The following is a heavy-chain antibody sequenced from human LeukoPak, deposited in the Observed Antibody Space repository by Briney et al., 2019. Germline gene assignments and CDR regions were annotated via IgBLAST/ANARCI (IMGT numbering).Heavy chain of an antibody. CDR3: ARGVGPTTVTTFILDY. V-gene: IGHV3-33*01. J-gene: IGHJ4*02. Sequence: GGSLRLSCAASGFTFSSYGMHWVRQAPGKGLEWVAVIWYDGSNKYYADSVKGRFTISRDNSKNTLYLQMNSLRAEDTAVYYCARGVGPTTVTTFILDYWGQGTLVTVSS. CDR2: IWYDGSNK. CDR1: GFTFSSYG. D-gene: IGHD4-17*01.